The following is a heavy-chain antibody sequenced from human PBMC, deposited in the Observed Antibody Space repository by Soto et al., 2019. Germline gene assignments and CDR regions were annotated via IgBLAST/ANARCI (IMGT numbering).Heavy chain of an antibody. J-gene: IGHJ4*02. CDR3: TTDPVTMIVVVPSSG. D-gene: IGHD3-22*01. Sequence: EVQLVESGGGLVKPGGSLRLSCAASGFTFSNARMNWVRQAPGKGLEWVGRIKSKTDGGTTDYAAPVKGRFTISRDDSXXTQYLQMNSLKTEDTAVYYCTTDPVTMIVVVPSSGWGQGTLVTVSS. CDR2: IKSKTDGGTT. V-gene: IGHV3-15*07. CDR1: GFTFSNAR.